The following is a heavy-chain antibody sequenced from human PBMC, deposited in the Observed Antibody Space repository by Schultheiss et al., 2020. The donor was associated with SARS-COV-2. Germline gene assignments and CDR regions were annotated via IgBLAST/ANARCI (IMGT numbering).Heavy chain of an antibody. CDR2: IYYSGST. J-gene: IGHJ3*02. V-gene: IGHV4-61*05. Sequence: SETLSLTCTVSGYSISSGYYWGWIRQPPGKGLEWIGYIYYSGSTNYNPSLKSRVTISVDTSKNQFSLKLSSVTAADTAVYYCARGPLAAAGDAFDIWGQGTMVTVSS. D-gene: IGHD6-13*01. CDR1: GYSISSGYY. CDR3: ARGPLAAAGDAFDI.